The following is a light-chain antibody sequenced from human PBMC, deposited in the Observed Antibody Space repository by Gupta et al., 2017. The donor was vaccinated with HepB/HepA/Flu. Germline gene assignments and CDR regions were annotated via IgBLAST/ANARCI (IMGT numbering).Light chain of an antibody. CDR2: DVS. CDR1: SSDVGGYNF. J-gene: IGLJ3*02. Sequence: QSALTPPASVSGSPGSSITISCTGTSSDVGGYNFVSWYQQHPGKAPKLRMYDVSNRPSGVSNRFSGSKSGNTASLTISGLQAEDEADDYCSSYTTSRTWVFSGGTKLTVL. CDR3: SSYTTSRTWV. V-gene: IGLV2-14*03.